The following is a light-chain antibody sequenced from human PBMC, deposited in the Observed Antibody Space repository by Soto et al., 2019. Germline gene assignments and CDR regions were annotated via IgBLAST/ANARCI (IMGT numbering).Light chain of an antibody. V-gene: IGKV1-5*03. CDR2: KES. CDR1: QSINSW. CDR3: QQYNDYTT. J-gene: IGKJ1*01. Sequence: DIQMTQSPSTLSASVGDIVTITCRARQSINSWLTWYQQKPGKAHHLLISKESSLQIGVPSRFSRGGSGTEFTLTIISLQPDDFATYFCQQYNDYTTFGQGTKVEVK.